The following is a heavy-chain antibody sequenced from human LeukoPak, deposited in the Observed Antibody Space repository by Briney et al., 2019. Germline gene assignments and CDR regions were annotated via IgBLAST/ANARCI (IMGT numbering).Heavy chain of an antibody. J-gene: IGHJ4*02. D-gene: IGHD3-10*01. CDR1: GFTFSSYA. Sequence: PGGSLRLSCAASGFTFSSYAMSWVRQAPGKGLEWVSAITGSGGSTHYADSVKGRFTISRDNSKNTLYLQMNSLRAEDTAVYYCAKSGSGSYLYYFDYWGQGTLDTVSS. V-gene: IGHV3-23*01. CDR2: ITGSGGST. CDR3: AKSGSGSYLYYFDY.